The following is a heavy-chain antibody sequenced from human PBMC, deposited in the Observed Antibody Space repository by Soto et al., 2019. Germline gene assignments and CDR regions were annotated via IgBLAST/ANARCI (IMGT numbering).Heavy chain of an antibody. D-gene: IGHD3-3*02. J-gene: IGHJ3*02. CDR3: ARLLGAFDI. CDR1: GFTFSSYA. CDR2: ISSNGGST. Sequence: PGGSLRLSCAASGFTFSSYAMHWVRQASGKGLEYVSAISSNGGSTYYANSVKGRFTISRDNCKNTLYLQMGSLRAEDMAVYYCARLLGAFDIWGKGTMVTVSS. V-gene: IGHV3-64*01.